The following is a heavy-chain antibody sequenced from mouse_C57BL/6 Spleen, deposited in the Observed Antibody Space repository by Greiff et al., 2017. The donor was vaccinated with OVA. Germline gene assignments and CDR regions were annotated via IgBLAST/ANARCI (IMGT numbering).Heavy chain of an antibody. Sequence: EVNVVESGGGLVKPGGSLKLSCAASGFTFSSYAMSWVRQTPEKRLEWVATISDGGSYTYYPDNVKGRFTISRDNAKNNLYLQMSHLKSEDTAMYYCARDGTTVVEDWFAYWGQGTLVTVSA. CDR2: ISDGGSYT. D-gene: IGHD1-1*01. CDR3: ARDGTTVVEDWFAY. V-gene: IGHV5-4*01. J-gene: IGHJ3*01. CDR1: GFTFSSYA.